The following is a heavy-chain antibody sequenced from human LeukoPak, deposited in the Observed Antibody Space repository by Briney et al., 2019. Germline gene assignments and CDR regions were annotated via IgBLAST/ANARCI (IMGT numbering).Heavy chain of an antibody. CDR2: IKSKSERGTT. CDR3: TSNLYCSTSSCYTLDN. Sequence: PGGSLRLSCVASGFTFSNGWMSWVRQAPGKGLEWVGRIKSKSERGTTDYAAPVKGRFTISRDGSTNTVYLHMSSLKTEDTAVYFCTSNLYCSTSSCYTLDNWGQGTLVAVSP. D-gene: IGHD2-2*02. J-gene: IGHJ4*02. CDR1: GFTFSNGW. V-gene: IGHV3-15*01.